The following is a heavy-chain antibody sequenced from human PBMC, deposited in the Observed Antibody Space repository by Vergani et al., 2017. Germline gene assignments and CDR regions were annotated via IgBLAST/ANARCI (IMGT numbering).Heavy chain of an antibody. CDR2: IYTSGST. D-gene: IGHD3-10*01. CDR1: GGSFSSDNVY. Sequence: QVHLNEAGPGLVKPSQTLSLTCSVSGGSFSSDNVYWTWIRQPAGKGLEWIGRIYTSGSTEYNPSLKSRVTISIDTSKNQFSLNLSSVTAADTAVYYCARAQYYNWFDPWGQGRMVTVSS. CDR3: ARAQYYNWFDP. V-gene: IGHV4-61*02. J-gene: IGHJ5*02.